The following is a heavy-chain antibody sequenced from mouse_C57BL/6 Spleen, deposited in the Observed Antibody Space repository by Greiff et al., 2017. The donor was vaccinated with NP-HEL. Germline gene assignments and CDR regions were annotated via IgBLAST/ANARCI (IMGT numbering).Heavy chain of an antibody. CDR1: GFSLTSYG. J-gene: IGHJ4*01. V-gene: IGHV2-5*01. CDR2: IWRGGST. Sequence: VQLQESGPGLVQPSQSLSITCTVSGFSLTSYGVHWVRQSPGKGLEWLGVIWRGGSTDYNAAFMSRLSITKDNSKSQVFFKMNSLQADDTAIYYCAPGSGAGLAMDYWGQGTSVTVSS. D-gene: IGHD6-1*01. CDR3: APGSGAGLAMDY.